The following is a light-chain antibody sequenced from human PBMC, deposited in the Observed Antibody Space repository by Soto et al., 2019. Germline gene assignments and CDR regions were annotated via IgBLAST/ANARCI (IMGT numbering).Light chain of an antibody. Sequence: QSVLTQPPSASGTPGQRVTISCSGRSSNIGSNYVYWYQQLPGTAPKLLIYYNNQRHSGVPDRFSGSKSGTSASLAISGLRSEDEADYYCATWDDSLSGYVFGTGTKLTVL. J-gene: IGLJ1*01. CDR1: SSNIGSNY. V-gene: IGLV1-47*02. CDR3: ATWDDSLSGYV. CDR2: YNN.